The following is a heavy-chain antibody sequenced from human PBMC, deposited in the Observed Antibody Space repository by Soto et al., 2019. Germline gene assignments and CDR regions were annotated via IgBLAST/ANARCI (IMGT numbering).Heavy chain of an antibody. CDR3: AKKGSSSSWYVGSFDY. CDR1: GFTFSSYG. CDR2: ISYDGSNK. Sequence: GGSLRLSCAASGFTFSSYGMHWVRQAPGKGLEWVAVISYDGSNKYYADSVKGRFTISRDNSKNTLYLQMNSLRAEDTAVYYCAKKGSSSSWYVGSFDYWGQGTLVTVSS. D-gene: IGHD6-13*01. J-gene: IGHJ4*02. V-gene: IGHV3-30*18.